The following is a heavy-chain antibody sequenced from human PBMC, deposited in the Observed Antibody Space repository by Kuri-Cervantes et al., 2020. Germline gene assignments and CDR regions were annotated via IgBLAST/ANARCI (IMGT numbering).Heavy chain of an antibody. V-gene: IGHV4-28*02. CDR2: IHRGSIFHSGST. CDR1: GYSTTSGYY. J-gene: IGHJ6*03. CDR3: VRPGPPTPSFYYMDV. Sequence: QSLRLSCPVAGYSTTSGYYWGWIRQPPGKGLEWIGTIIHRGSIFHSGSTYYNPSLKSRVTISVDTSKNKFSLKLSSVTTSDTAVYYCVRPGPPTPSFYYMDVWGKGTTVTVSS.